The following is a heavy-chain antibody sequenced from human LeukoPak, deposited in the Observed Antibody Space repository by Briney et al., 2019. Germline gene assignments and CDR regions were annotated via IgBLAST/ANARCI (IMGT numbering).Heavy chain of an antibody. Sequence: GRSLRLSCAASGLTFSNYGMHWVRQAPGKGLEWVAVIWYDGSKKYYADSVKGRLTISRDNSKNTMDLQMNSLRAEDTAVYYCARDLRSEYFDYWGQGTLVTVSS. J-gene: IGHJ4*02. CDR1: GLTFSNYG. CDR3: ARDLRSEYFDY. V-gene: IGHV3-33*01. CDR2: IWYDGSKK.